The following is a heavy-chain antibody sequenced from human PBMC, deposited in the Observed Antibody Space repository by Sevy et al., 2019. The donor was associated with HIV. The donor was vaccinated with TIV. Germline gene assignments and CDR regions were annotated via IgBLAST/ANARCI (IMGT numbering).Heavy chain of an antibody. Sequence: ASVKVSCKASGYTFTSYGISWVRQAPGQGLEWMGWIIAYNGNTNYAQKLQGRVTMTTDTSTSTAYMELRSLRSDDTAVYYCARDGYCSGGSCYPNYYYGMDVWGQGTTVTVSS. CDR3: ARDGYCSGGSCYPNYYYGMDV. CDR2: IIAYNGNT. J-gene: IGHJ6*02. CDR1: GYTFTSYG. V-gene: IGHV1-18*01. D-gene: IGHD2-15*01.